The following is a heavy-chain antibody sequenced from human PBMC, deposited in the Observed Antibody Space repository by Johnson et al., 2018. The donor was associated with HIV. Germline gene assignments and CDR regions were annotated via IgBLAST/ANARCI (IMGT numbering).Heavy chain of an antibody. CDR3: TTDGQDYYDSSGADAFDI. CDR1: GFTFSSYD. CDR2: IWYDGSNK. D-gene: IGHD3-22*01. Sequence: QVQLVESGGGVVQPGKSLRLSCAASGFTFSSYDMHWVRQAPGKGLEWVAVIWYDGSNKYYADSVKGRFTISRDNSTLYLQMNSRRVEDTAVYYCTTDGQDYYDSSGADAFDIWGQGTMVTVSS. V-gene: IGHV3-33*01. J-gene: IGHJ3*02.